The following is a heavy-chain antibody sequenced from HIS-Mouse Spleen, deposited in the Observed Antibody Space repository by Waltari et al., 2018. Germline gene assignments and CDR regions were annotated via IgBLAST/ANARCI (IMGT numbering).Heavy chain of an antibody. CDR3: AREIPYSSSWYDWYFDL. D-gene: IGHD6-13*01. CDR2: IYYSGST. J-gene: IGHJ2*01. CDR1: GCSISSSSSY. V-gene: IGHV4-39*07. Sequence: QLQLQESGPGLVKPSETLSLPCTVSGCSISSSSSYWGRIRQPPGKGLEWIGSIYYSGSTYYNPSLKSRVTISVDTSKNQFSLKLSSVTAADTAVYYCAREIPYSSSWYDWYFDLWGRGTLVTVSS.